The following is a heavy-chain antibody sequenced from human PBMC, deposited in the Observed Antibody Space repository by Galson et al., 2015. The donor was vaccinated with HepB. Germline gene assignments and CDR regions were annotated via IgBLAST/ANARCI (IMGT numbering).Heavy chain of an antibody. Sequence: QSGAEVKKPGESLKISCKGSGYSFTSYWIGWVRQMPGKGLEWMGIIYPGDSDTRYSPSFQGQVTISADKSISTAYLQWSSLKASDTAMYYCARAMTTVTSYYYYYYYMDVWGKGTTVTVSS. CDR2: IYPGDSDT. D-gene: IGHD4-17*01. CDR1: GYSFTSYW. CDR3: ARAMTTVTSYYYYYYYMDV. J-gene: IGHJ6*03. V-gene: IGHV5-51*03.